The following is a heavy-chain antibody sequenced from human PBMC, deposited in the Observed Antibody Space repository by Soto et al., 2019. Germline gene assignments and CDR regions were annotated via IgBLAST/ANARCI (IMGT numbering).Heavy chain of an antibody. J-gene: IGHJ4*02. D-gene: IGHD1-26*01. V-gene: IGHV4-59*02. CDR1: GGSVSGYY. CDR3: ERETPGSGHFDY. Sequence: ETLSLTCTVSGGSVSGYYWMWIRQPPGKALEYIGYIYYSGNTNYNPSLKSRVTISVDTPKNQFSLKVRSVTAADTAVYYCERETPGSGHFDYWGQGILVTVS. CDR2: IYYSGNT.